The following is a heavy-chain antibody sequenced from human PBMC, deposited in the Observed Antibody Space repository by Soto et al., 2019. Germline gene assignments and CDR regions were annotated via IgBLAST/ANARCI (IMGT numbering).Heavy chain of an antibody. Sequence: HVELVQSGADVKKPGASVTISCKASGYTFTDYALHWVRQAPGQRLEWMGCPNPPVGNTLYSQKFQDRITITRDTSAITAYMELNSLKSEDTAIYYCARDTGYTFGSLNYWGPGTLVTVSS. D-gene: IGHD5-18*01. CDR1: GYTFTDYA. CDR3: ARDTGYTFGSLNY. J-gene: IGHJ4*02. CDR2: PNPPVGNT. V-gene: IGHV1-3*01.